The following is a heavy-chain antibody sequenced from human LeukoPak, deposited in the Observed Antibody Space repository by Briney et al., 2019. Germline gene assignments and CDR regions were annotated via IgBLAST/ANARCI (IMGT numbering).Heavy chain of an antibody. V-gene: IGHV4-34*01. J-gene: IGHJ4*02. CDR3: ARDRDYYDSSGYYYSFDY. Sequence: SETLSLTCAVYGGSFSGYYWSWIRQPPGKGLEWIGEINHSGSTNYNPSLKSRVTVSVDTSKNQFSLKLSSVTAADTAVYYCARDRDYYDSSGYYYSFDYWGQGTLVTVSS. CDR1: GGSFSGYY. CDR2: INHSGST. D-gene: IGHD3-22*01.